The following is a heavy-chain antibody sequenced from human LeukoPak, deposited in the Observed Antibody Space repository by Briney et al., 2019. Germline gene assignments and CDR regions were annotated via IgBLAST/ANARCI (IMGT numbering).Heavy chain of an antibody. CDR2: IIPTTGLA. J-gene: IGHJ4*02. D-gene: IGHD5-24*01. Sequence: SVKVSCKASGGTFTNLAINWVRQAPGQGLEWMGRIIPTTGLASYAQKFQGRVTITADKSTSTPYMELSSLRSEDTAVYYCARAPPRLDGYILYYWGQGTLVTVSS. CDR1: GGTFTNLA. CDR3: ARAPPRLDGYILYY. V-gene: IGHV1-69*04.